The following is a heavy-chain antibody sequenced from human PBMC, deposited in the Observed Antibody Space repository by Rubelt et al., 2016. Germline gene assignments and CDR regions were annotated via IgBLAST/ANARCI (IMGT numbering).Heavy chain of an antibody. Sequence: QVQLVQSGAEVKKPGASVKVSCKASGYTFTTYGISWVRQAPGQGLEWMGWIRTYNGNTNYAQNLQGRVTRTTDTSTSTAYMELRSLRSDDTAMYFCARGYCSSANCLFNWFDPWGQGTLVTVSS. CDR3: ARGYCSSANCLFNWFDP. J-gene: IGHJ5*02. V-gene: IGHV1-18*01. CDR1: GYTFTTYG. D-gene: IGHD2-2*01. CDR2: IRTYNGNT.